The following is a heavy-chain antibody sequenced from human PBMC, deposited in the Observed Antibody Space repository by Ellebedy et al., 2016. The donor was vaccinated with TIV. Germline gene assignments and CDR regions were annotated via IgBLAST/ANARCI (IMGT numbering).Heavy chain of an antibody. J-gene: IGHJ4*02. Sequence: ASVKVSCKASGGTFSSYAITWVRQAPGQGLEWMGGIIPIFGTVNYAQKFQGRVTFTADESTSTAYMELNSLRSEDTAVYYCARDRYYGSGHYNYFDYWGQGTLVTVSS. D-gene: IGHD3-10*01. CDR1: GGTFSSYA. V-gene: IGHV1-69*13. CDR3: ARDRYYGSGHYNYFDY. CDR2: IIPIFGTV.